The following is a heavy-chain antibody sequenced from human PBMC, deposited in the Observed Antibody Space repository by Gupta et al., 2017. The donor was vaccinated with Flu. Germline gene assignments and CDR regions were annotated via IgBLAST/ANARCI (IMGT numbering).Heavy chain of an antibody. CDR1: GDSISSSSHY. J-gene: IGHJ4*02. D-gene: IGHD1-14*01. V-gene: IGHV4-39*01. CDR2: ISYSGST. Sequence: QLQLQESGPGLVKPSETLSLTCPVSGDSISSSSHYWGWIRQPPEKGLDYIASISYSGSTYYNPSLKSRVTISVDTSKNQFSLKLSSVSAADTAVYYCARLPDERYWGQGTLVTVSS. CDR3: ARLPDERY.